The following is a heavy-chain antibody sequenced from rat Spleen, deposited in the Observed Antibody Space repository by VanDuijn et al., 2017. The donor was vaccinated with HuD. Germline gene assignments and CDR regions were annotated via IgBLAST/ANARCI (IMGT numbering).Heavy chain of an antibody. CDR2: ISYDGGST. CDR1: GFTFSNYG. CDR3: TRGYFDY. V-gene: IGHV5-20*01. J-gene: IGHJ2*01. Sequence: EVQLVESGGGLVQPGRSMKLSCAASGFTFSNYGMAWVRQAPKKGLEWVAYISYDGGSTYYRDSVKGRFTISRDNARSTLYLQMDSLRSEDTATYYCTRGYFDYWGQGVMVTVSS.